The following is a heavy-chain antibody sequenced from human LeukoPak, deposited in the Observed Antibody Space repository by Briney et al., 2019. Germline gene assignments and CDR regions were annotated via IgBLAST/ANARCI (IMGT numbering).Heavy chain of an antibody. CDR2: IRGDGSMT. Sequence: GGSLRLSCAASEFTFSAYWMHWVRQAPGKGLVWVSRIRGDGSMTNYADSVKGRFTISRDNAKNTLYLQMNSLRLEGTAVYYCARENLAAAADYWGQGTVVTVSS. CDR1: EFTFSAYW. CDR3: ARENLAAAADY. J-gene: IGHJ4*02. V-gene: IGHV3-74*01. D-gene: IGHD6-25*01.